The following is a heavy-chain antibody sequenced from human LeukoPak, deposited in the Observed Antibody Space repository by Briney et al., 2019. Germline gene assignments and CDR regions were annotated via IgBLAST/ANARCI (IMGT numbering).Heavy chain of an antibody. Sequence: GGPLRLSCAASGFTFSTYAMSWVRQAPGKGLEWVSVISGSGGSIYYADSVKGRFTISRDNSKNTLYLQMNTLRAEDTAVYYCAKDAPMRPFGPWGQGTLVTVSS. CDR2: ISGSGGSI. CDR3: AKDAPMRPFGP. J-gene: IGHJ5*02. V-gene: IGHV3-23*01. D-gene: IGHD6-25*01. CDR1: GFTFSTYA.